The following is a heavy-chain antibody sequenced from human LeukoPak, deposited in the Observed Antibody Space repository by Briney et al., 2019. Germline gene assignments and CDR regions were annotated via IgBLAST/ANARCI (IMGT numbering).Heavy chain of an antibody. V-gene: IGHV5-51*01. D-gene: IGHD3-3*01. J-gene: IGHJ5*02. CDR1: GYRFTSYW. Sequence: GESLKISCKGSGYRFTSYWIGWVRQVPGKGLEWVGIIYPGDSDTRYSPSFQGQVTISADKSISTAYLQWSSLKPSDTAMYYCARHGAHITIFGVARTRPSYNWFDPWGQGTLVTVSS. CDR3: ARHGAHITIFGVARTRPSYNWFDP. CDR2: IYPGDSDT.